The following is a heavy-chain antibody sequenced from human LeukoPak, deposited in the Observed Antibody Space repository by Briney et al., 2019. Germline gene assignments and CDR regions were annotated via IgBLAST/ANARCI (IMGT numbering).Heavy chain of an antibody. CDR3: AGGCYYASGSYSYMDV. D-gene: IGHD3-10*01. CDR2: IYYTGIT. V-gene: IGHV4-30-4*07. CDR1: GGSISSGGHS. Sequence: PSETLSLTCGVSGGSISSGGHSWSWVRQPPGKGLEWIGYIYYTGITYYNPSLKSRVNISVDTSKNQFSLKLSSVTAADTAVYYCAGGCYYASGSYSYMDVWGKGTTVTISS. J-gene: IGHJ6*03.